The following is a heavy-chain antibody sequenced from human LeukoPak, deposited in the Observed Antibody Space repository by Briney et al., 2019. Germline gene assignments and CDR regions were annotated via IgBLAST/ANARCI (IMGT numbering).Heavy chain of an antibody. Sequence: GGSLRLSCAASGFTFDDYAMHWVRQAPGKGLEWVSGISWNSGSIGYADSVKGRFTISRDNAKNSLYLQMNSLRAEDTALYYCAKDKRIAVAGFFDYWGQGTLVTVSS. CDR2: ISWNSGSI. CDR3: AKDKRIAVAGFFDY. D-gene: IGHD6-19*01. J-gene: IGHJ4*02. V-gene: IGHV3-9*01. CDR1: GFTFDDYA.